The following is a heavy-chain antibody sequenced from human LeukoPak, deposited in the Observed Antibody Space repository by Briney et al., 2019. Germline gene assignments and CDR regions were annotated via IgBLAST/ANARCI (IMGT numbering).Heavy chain of an antibody. Sequence: SQTLSLTCAISGDSVSSNSAAWNWIRQSPSRGLEWLGRTYYRSKWYNDYAVSVKSRITINPDTSKNQFSLQLNSVTPEDTAVYYCAGNSILTGYYLFDYWGQGTLVTVSS. CDR2: TYYRSKWYN. V-gene: IGHV6-1*01. D-gene: IGHD3-9*01. J-gene: IGHJ4*02. CDR1: GDSVSSNSAA. CDR3: AGNSILTGYYLFDY.